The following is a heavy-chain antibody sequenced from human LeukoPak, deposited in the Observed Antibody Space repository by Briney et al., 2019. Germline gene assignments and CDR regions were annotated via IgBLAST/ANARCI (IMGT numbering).Heavy chain of an antibody. Sequence: GESLKISCKGSGYSSTSYWIVWVRQMPGKGLEWMGIIYPGDSDTRYSPSFQGQVTISADKSISTAYLQWSSLTASDTAMYYCARLANYYVIELMVHARGIDYWGQGTLVTVSS. CDR3: ARLANYYVIELMVHARGIDY. CDR2: IYPGDSDT. CDR1: GYSSTSYW. J-gene: IGHJ4*02. V-gene: IGHV5-51*01. D-gene: IGHD3-10*02.